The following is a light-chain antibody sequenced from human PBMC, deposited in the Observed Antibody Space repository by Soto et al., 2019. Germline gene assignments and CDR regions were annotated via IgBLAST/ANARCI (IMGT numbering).Light chain of an antibody. V-gene: IGKV1-9*01. CDR1: QGISSY. J-gene: IGKJ5*01. CDR2: FVS. Sequence: DIQLTQSPSSLSASVGDRVTITCRASQGISSYLAWYQQKPGEAPKLLIYFVSTLQSGVPSSFSGSGSGTEFTLTISDLQPEDFATYYCQHLTAYPITFGQGTRLEIK. CDR3: QHLTAYPIT.